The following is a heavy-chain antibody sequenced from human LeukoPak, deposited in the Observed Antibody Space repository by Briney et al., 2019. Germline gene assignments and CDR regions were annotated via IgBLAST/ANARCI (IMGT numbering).Heavy chain of an antibody. D-gene: IGHD3-22*01. CDR3: AKNRDSSDYPRDFDF. CDR1: GFTFSSYG. CDR2: IRHDGSYQ. Sequence: GGSLRLSCAAFGFTFSSYGMHWVRQTPGKGLEWVSFIRHDGSYQQYADSVKGRFTVSRDNSKDMVYLQMNSLRTEDTAVYYCAKNRDSSDYPRDFDFWGQGTLVTVSS. V-gene: IGHV3-30*02. J-gene: IGHJ4*02.